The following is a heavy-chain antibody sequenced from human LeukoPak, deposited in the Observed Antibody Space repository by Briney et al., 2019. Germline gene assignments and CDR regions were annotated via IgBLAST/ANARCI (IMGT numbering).Heavy chain of an antibody. D-gene: IGHD6-6*01. CDR2: IYTSGGT. Sequence: SKTLSLTCTVSGGSISSYYWSWIRQPAGKGLEWIGRIYTSGGTNYNPSLKSRVTMSLDTSKNQFSLKLSSVTAADTAVYYCARAKQVAYYYYYMDVWGKGTTVTVSS. J-gene: IGHJ6*03. CDR3: ARAKQVAYYYYYMDV. V-gene: IGHV4-4*07. CDR1: GGSISSYY.